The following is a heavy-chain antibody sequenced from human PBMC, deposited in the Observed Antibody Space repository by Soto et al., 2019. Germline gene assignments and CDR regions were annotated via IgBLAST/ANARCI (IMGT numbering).Heavy chain of an antibody. CDR3: AKDKGVFNWATSYFDY. V-gene: IGHV3-30*18. CDR1: GFTFSSYG. Sequence: AETLRLSCAASGFTFSSYGMHWVRQAPGKGLEWVAVISYDGNNEYYTDSVKGRFTISRDNSKNTLFLQMNSPRPEDTAVYYCAKDKGVFNWATSYFDYWGQGALVTVSS. D-gene: IGHD1-1*01. J-gene: IGHJ4*02. CDR2: ISYDGNNE.